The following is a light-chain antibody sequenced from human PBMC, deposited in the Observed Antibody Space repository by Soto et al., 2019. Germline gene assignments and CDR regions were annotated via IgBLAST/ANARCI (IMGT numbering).Light chain of an antibody. Sequence: QSVLTQPPSVSGAPGQRVTISCTGSSSNIGAGYVVHWYQQLPGAAPKLLIFSDDNRPSGVPDRFSGSNSGTSASLTITGRQPEDEADYYCQSYDNNRDYVFGSGTKLTVL. V-gene: IGLV1-40*01. CDR1: SSNIGAGYV. CDR3: QSYDNNRDYV. CDR2: SDD. J-gene: IGLJ1*01.